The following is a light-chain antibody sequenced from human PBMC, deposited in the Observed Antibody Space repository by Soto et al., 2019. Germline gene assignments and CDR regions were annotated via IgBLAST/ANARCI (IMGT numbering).Light chain of an antibody. CDR2: GAS. CDR3: QQYGSSPRYP. CDR1: QSVSSSY. V-gene: IGKV3-20*01. J-gene: IGKJ2*01. Sequence: EIVLTQSPGTLSLSPGERATLSCRASQSVSSSYLAWYQQKPGQAPRLLIYGASSRATRIPDRFSGSGSGKDFTLTISRLEPEDFAVYYCQQYGSSPRYPFGQGTKLEIK.